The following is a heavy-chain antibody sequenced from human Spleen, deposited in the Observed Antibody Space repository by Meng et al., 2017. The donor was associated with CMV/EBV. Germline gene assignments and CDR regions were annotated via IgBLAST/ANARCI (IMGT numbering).Heavy chain of an antibody. CDR1: FTFSSYA. CDR3: ARAKTEYDSSGYYQFDP. Sequence: FTFSSYAMHWVRQAPGKGMEWVAVISYDGSNKYYADSVKGRFTISRDNSKNTLYLQMNSLRAEDTAVYYCARAKTEYDSSGYYQFDPWGQGTLVTVSS. D-gene: IGHD3-22*01. CDR2: ISYDGSNK. J-gene: IGHJ5*02. V-gene: IGHV3-30*04.